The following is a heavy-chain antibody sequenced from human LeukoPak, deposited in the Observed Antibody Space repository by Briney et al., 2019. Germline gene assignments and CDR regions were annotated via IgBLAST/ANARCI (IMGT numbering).Heavy chain of an antibody. CDR2: IIPIFGTA. CDR3: VSSSWYEGAFDY. D-gene: IGHD6-13*01. V-gene: IGHV1-69*01. CDR1: GGTFSSYA. Sequence: GASVKVSCKASGGTFSSYAISWVRQAPGQGLEWMGGIIPIFGTANYAQKFQGRVTITADESTSTAYMELSSLRSEDTAVYYCVSSSWYEGAFDYWGQGTLVTVSS. J-gene: IGHJ4*02.